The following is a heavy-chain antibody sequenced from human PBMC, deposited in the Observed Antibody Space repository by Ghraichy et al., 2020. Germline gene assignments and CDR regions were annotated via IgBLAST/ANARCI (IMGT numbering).Heavy chain of an antibody. Sequence: GGSLRLSCVTSGFTFSNYAMSWVRQAPGKGLEWVSAISGSGTDTYSADSVKGRFTISRDNSKNTLYLQMNNMTADDTALYYCAKEWGSGSFSPYPTYHFDSWGQGALVTV. CDR1: GFTFSNYA. CDR2: ISGSGTDT. V-gene: IGHV3-23*01. J-gene: IGHJ4*02. CDR3: AKEWGSGSFSPYPTYHFDS. D-gene: IGHD3-10*01.